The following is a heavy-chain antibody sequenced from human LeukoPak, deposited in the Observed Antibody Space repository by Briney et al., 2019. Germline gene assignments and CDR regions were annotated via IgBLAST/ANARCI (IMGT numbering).Heavy chain of an antibody. CDR3: VRKVYYYMDV. CDR2: ISPSGDST. J-gene: IGHJ6*03. Sequence: GESLTLSCAASGVTLSRYAVNWVRQAPGRGLEWVSYISPSGDSTVYAESVKGQFTISRDNSKNMLYLQMDSLRAEDTAIYYCVRKVYYYMDVWGKGTTVTVSS. V-gene: IGHV3-23*01. CDR1: GVTLSRYA.